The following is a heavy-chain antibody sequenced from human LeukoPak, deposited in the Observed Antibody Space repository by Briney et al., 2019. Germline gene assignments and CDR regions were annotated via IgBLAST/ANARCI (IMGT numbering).Heavy chain of an antibody. CDR1: GFTFSSYA. V-gene: IGHV3-23*01. CDR3: AKGGCSRGSCYYPYYFDY. Sequence: GGSLRLSCAASGFTFSSYAMSWVRQAPGKGLEWVSAISGSGGSTYYADSVKGRFTISRDNSKTTLYLQMNSLRAEDTAVYYCAKGGCSRGSCYYPYYFDYWGQGTLVTVSS. J-gene: IGHJ4*02. CDR2: ISGSGGST. D-gene: IGHD2-15*01.